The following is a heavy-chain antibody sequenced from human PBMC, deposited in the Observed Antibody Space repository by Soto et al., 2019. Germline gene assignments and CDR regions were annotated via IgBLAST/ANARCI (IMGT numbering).Heavy chain of an antibody. CDR1: GFTFSSYD. CDR2: IGTAGDT. Sequence: GGSLRLSCAASGFTFSSYDMHWVRQATGKGLEWVSAIGTAGDTYYPGSVKGRFTISRENAKNCLYLQMNSLRAGDTAVYYCARAIGYCTNGVCYTYGGYYYYYMDVWGKGTTVTVSS. V-gene: IGHV3-13*01. D-gene: IGHD2-8*01. CDR3: ARAIGYCTNGVCYTYGGYYYYYMDV. J-gene: IGHJ6*03.